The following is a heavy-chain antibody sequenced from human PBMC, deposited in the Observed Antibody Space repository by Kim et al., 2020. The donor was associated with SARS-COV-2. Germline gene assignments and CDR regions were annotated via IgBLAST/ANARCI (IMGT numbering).Heavy chain of an antibody. CDR3: ASDMSSSWYWGEFDY. J-gene: IGHJ4*02. V-gene: IGHV3-21*01. Sequence: GGSLRLSCAASGFTFSSYSMNWVRQAPGKGLEWVSSISSSSSYIYYADSVKGRFTISRDNAKNSLYLQMNSLRAEDTAVYYCASDMSSSWYWGEFDYWGQGTLVTVSS. CDR2: ISSSSSYI. CDR1: GFTFSSYS. D-gene: IGHD6-13*01.